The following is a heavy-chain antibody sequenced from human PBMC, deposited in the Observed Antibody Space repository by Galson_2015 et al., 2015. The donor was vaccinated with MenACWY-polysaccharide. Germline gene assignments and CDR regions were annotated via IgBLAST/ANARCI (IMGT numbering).Heavy chain of an antibody. CDR2: IKGDGSDI. CDR1: GFTFSSYW. J-gene: IGHJ4*02. Sequence: LRLSCAASGFTFSSYWMHWVRQAPGKGLVWVSRIKGDGSDIRYADSVKGRFTMSRDNTKKTLHLHMSNLGAEDTAVYFCVRDGDKYDFDFWGQGTLVTVSS. CDR3: VRDGDKYDFDF. V-gene: IGHV3-74*01. D-gene: IGHD2-2*01.